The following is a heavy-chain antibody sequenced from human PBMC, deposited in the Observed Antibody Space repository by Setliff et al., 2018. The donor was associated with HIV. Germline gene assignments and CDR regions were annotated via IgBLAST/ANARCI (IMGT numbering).Heavy chain of an antibody. J-gene: IGHJ4*02. CDR2: IHSSGNT. CDR1: GGSLSDYY. Sequence: PSETLSLTCAVYGGSLSDYYWSWIRQPPGKGLEWLGEIHSSGNTNYSPSLKGRVTISVDTPKNQYSLNLKSVTAADAAIYYCVASSSWSCRLNYWGQGTLVTVSS. V-gene: IGHV4-34*01. D-gene: IGHD2-2*01. CDR3: VASSSWSCRLNY.